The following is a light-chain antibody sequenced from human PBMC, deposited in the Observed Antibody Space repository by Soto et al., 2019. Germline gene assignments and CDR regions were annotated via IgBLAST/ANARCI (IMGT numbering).Light chain of an antibody. CDR1: QGISSW. CDR3: QQANSFRPN. Sequence: DIQMTQSPSSVSASVGDRVTITCRASQGISSWLGWYQQKPGKAPKLLIYAASSLQSGVPSRFSGSGSGTDFTLTICSLQPEDFATYYCQQANSFRPNFGQGTRLEIK. CDR2: AAS. J-gene: IGKJ5*01. V-gene: IGKV1D-12*01.